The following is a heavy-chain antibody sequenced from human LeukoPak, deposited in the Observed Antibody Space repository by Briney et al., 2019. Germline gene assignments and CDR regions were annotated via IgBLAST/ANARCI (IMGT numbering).Heavy chain of an antibody. CDR3: AKGSYYDSSGSFYFDY. CDR2: ISGSGDNT. Sequence: GGSLRLSCAASGFTFSSYAMSWVRQAPGKGLEWVSGISGSGDNTYYADSVKGRFTISRDNCKNTLYVQVNSLGTEDTAAYYCAKGSYYDSSGSFYFDYWGQGTLVTVSS. CDR1: GFTFSSYA. V-gene: IGHV3-23*01. J-gene: IGHJ4*02. D-gene: IGHD3-22*01.